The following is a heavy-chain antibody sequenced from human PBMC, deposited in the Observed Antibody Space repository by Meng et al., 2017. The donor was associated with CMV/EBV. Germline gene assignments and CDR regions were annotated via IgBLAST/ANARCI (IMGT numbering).Heavy chain of an antibody. J-gene: IGHJ4*02. V-gene: IGHV1-69*01. Sequence: QVRLVQYAAEVKKTGSSVKVSCKTSGGTFSTFAISWVRQDPGEGLEWMGGIIPVFETANYAERFQDRVTITADDSTTTAYMELSSLRADDTALYFCARGGDSWYSDYWGQGTLVTVSS. CDR2: IIPVFETA. CDR1: GGTFSTFA. D-gene: IGHD1-26*01. CDR3: ARGGDSWYSDY.